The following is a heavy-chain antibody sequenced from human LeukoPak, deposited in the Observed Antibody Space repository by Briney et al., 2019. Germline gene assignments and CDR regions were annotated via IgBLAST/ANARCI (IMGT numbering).Heavy chain of an antibody. J-gene: IGHJ4*02. CDR1: GGSISSYY. Sequence: SETLSLTCTVSGGSISSYYWSWIRQPPGKGLEWIGEINHSGSTNYNPSLKSRVTISVDTSKNQFSLKLSSVTAADTAVYYCAREAYSSGWLNGDFDYWGQGTLVTVSS. D-gene: IGHD6-19*01. CDR2: INHSGST. V-gene: IGHV4-34*01. CDR3: AREAYSSGWLNGDFDY.